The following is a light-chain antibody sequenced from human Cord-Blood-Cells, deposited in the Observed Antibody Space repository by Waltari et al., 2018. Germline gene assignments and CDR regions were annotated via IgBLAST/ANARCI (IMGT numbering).Light chain of an antibody. J-gene: IGLJ2*01. Sequence: QSVLTQPPSASGTPGQRVTISCSGSSPNIGRNTVNWYQQLPGTAPKLLIYSNNQRPSGVPDRFSGSKSGTSASLAISGLQSEDEADYYCAAWDDSLNGLVFGGGTKLTVL. CDR1: SPNIGRNT. V-gene: IGLV1-44*01. CDR3: AAWDDSLNGLV. CDR2: SNN.